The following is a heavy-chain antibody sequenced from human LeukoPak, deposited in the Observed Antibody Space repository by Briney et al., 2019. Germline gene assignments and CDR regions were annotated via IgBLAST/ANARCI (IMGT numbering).Heavy chain of an antibody. D-gene: IGHD5-18*01. CDR2: ISSNGGST. Sequence: GGSLRLSCAASGFTFSSYGMHWVRQAPGKGLEYVSAISSNGGSTYYANSVKGRFTISRDNSKNTLYLQMGSLRAEDMAVHYCARVRGYSYGSSDYWGQGTLVTVSS. V-gene: IGHV3-64*01. CDR1: GFTFSSYG. CDR3: ARVRGYSYGSSDY. J-gene: IGHJ4*02.